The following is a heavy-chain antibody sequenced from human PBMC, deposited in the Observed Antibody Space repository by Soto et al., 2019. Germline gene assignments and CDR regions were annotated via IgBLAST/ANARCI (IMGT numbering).Heavy chain of an antibody. D-gene: IGHD6-13*01. CDR3: AREFSIAAAGKIDY. Sequence: GGSLRLSCAASGFTFSSYGMHWVRQAPGKGLEWVAVIWYDGSNKYYADSVKGRFTISRDNSKNTLYLQMNSLRAEDTAVYYCAREFSIAAAGKIDYWGQGTLVTVSS. CDR2: IWYDGSNK. J-gene: IGHJ4*02. CDR1: GFTFSSYG. V-gene: IGHV3-33*01.